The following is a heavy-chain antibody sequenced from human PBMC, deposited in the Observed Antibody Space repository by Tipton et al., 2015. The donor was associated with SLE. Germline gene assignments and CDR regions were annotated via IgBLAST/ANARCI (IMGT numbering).Heavy chain of an antibody. J-gene: IGHJ2*01. Sequence: LRLSCTVSGGSISSYYWSWIRQPPGKGLEWIGYIYYSGSTNYNPSLKSRVPISVDTSKNQFSLKLSSVTAADTAVYYCARGWWFDPWGRGTLVTVSS. V-gene: IGHV4-59*01. CDR1: GGSISSYY. CDR2: IYYSGST. CDR3: ARGWWFDP.